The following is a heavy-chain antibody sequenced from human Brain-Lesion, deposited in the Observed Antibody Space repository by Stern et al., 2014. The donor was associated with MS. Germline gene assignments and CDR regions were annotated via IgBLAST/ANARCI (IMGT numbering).Heavy chain of an antibody. V-gene: IGHV3-43D*03. CDR1: GFTFDDYA. CDR3: AGGLGF. CDR2: ITWDGGST. J-gene: IGHJ4*02. Sequence: EVQLLESGGVVVQPGGSLRLSCAASGFTFDDYAMHWVRQAPGKGLEWVSLITWDGGSTSYTDSVKGRFSISRDNRKSFLYLQMNSLRPEDTALYYCAGGLGFWVRGTLVTVSS. D-gene: IGHD2-21*01.